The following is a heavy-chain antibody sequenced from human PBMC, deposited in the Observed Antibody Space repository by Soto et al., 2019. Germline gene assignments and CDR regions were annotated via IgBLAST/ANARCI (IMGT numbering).Heavy chain of an antibody. D-gene: IGHD5-12*01. J-gene: IGHJ5*02. CDR3: VTYGYSGQRNWFDT. CDR1: GGSISSSGYY. CDR2: IYHSGRT. V-gene: IGHV4-39*01. Sequence: PSETLSLTCTVSGGSISSSGYYWGWIRQPPGKGLEWIGSIYHSGRTYYNPSLKSRVTISVDTSKNQFSLKLSSVTAADTAVFYCVTYGYSGQRNWFDTWGQGTLVTVSS.